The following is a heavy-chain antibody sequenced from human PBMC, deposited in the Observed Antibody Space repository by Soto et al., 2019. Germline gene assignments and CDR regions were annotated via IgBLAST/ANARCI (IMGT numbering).Heavy chain of an antibody. D-gene: IGHD2-15*01. V-gene: IGHV3-30*03. CDR3: V. CDR1: GFTFSSYG. J-gene: IGHJ6*02. CDR2: ISYDGSNK. Sequence: GGSLRLSCAASGFTFSSYGMHWVRQAPGKGLEWVAVISYDGSNKYYADSVKGRFTISRDVREAEDIVVVVAATDPYYYYGMDVWGQGTTVTVS.